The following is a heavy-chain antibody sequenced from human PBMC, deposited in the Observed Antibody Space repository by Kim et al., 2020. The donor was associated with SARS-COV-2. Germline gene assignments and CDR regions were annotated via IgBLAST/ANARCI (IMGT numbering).Heavy chain of an antibody. CDR1: GGSISSGSYY. D-gene: IGHD6-6*01. J-gene: IGHJ6*02. CDR3: ARDQYGGIAARPGRGHYYYGMDV. V-gene: IGHV4-61*02. CDR2: IYTSGST. Sequence: SETLSLTCTVSGGSISSGSYYWSWIRQPAGKGLEWIGRIYTSGSTNYNPSLKSRVTISVDTSKNQFSLKLSSVTAADTAVYYCARDQYGGIAARPGRGHYYYGMDVWGQGTTVTVSS.